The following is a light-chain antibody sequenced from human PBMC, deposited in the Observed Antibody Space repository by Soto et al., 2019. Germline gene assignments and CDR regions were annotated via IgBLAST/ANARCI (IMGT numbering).Light chain of an antibody. Sequence: EIVLTQSPGTLSLSPGERATLSCRASQSVSTSYLAWYQQKPGQAPRLLIYGASSRATGIPDRLSGSGSGTDFTLTISRLEPEDFAVYYCQQDGSSPPYTFGQGTKLEIK. CDR3: QQDGSSPPYT. J-gene: IGKJ2*01. CDR1: QSVSTSY. V-gene: IGKV3-20*01. CDR2: GAS.